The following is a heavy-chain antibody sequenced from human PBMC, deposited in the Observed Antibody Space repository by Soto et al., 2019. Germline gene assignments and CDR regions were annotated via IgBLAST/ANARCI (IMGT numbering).Heavy chain of an antibody. D-gene: IGHD3-3*01. CDR1: GFTFTSSA. CDR3: AAAATYYDFWSGYYRAMGYMDV. CDR2: IVVGSGNT. V-gene: IGHV1-58*02. Sequence: SVKVSCKASGFTFTSSAMQWVRQARGQRLEWIGWIVVGSGNTNYAQKFQERVTITRDMSTSTAYMELSSLRSEDTAVYYCAAAATYYDFWSGYYRAMGYMDVWGKGTTVTVSS. J-gene: IGHJ6*03.